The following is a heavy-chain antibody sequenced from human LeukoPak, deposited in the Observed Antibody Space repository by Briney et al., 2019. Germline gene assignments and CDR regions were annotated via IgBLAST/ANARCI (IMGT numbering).Heavy chain of an antibody. CDR1: GFTFSGYW. J-gene: IGHJ4*02. D-gene: IGHD5-18*01. CDR3: ARDRIQLWSHDY. CDR2: IKPDGSEK. Sequence: GGSLRLSCAASGFTFSGYWMSWVRQAPGKGLEWVANIKPDGSEKYYVDSVKGRFTISRENAKNSLYLQMNSLRAEDTAVCYCARDRIQLWSHDYWGQGTLVTVSS. V-gene: IGHV3-7*04.